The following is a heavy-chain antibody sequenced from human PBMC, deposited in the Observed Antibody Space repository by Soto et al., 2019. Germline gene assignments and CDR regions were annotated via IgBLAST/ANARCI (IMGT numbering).Heavy chain of an antibody. J-gene: IGHJ4*02. Sequence: SETLSLTCTVSGGSVSSGSYYWSWIRQRPGKGLEWIGYIYYSGSTNDNPSLKSRVTISVDTSKNQYSLKLSSVTAADTAVYYCARDPFLDSGRNRFDSWGQGTLVTVSS. D-gene: IGHD5-12*01. CDR1: GGSVSSGSYY. V-gene: IGHV4-61*01. CDR2: IYYSGST. CDR3: ARDPFLDSGRNRFDS.